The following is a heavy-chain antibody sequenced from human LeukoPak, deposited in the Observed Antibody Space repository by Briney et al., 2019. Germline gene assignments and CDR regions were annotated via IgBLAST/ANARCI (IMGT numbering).Heavy chain of an antibody. D-gene: IGHD5-24*01. CDR2: ISSSSSYI. J-gene: IGHJ5*02. CDR1: RFTFSSYS. V-gene: IGHV3-21*01. CDR3: ARDNSVRDEAWVFNP. Sequence: GGSLRLSRAASRFTFSSYSMNWVGQAAGKGLEGVSSISSSSSYIYYADSVKGRVTISRDNAKNSLYLQMNSLRAEETAVYYCARDNSVRDEAWVFNPWGQGTLVTVSS.